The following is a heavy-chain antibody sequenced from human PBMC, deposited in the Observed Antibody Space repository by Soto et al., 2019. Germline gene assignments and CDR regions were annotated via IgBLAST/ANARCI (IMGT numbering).Heavy chain of an antibody. CDR3: AKDRWDSSGYYYFVY. V-gene: IGHV3-23*01. CDR2: ISGSGGST. Sequence: EVQLLESGGGLVQPGGSLSLSCAASGFTFSIYAMNWVRQAPGKGLEWVSAISGSGGSTYYADSVKGRFTFSRDNSKSTLYVQMNSLRAQDTAVYYCAKDRWDSSGYYYFVYRGQGTLVTVSS. D-gene: IGHD3-22*01. CDR1: GFTFSIYA. J-gene: IGHJ4*02.